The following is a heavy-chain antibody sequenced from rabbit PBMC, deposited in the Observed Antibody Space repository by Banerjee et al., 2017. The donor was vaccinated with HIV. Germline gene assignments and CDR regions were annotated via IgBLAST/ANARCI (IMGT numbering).Heavy chain of an antibody. Sequence: QSLEESGGDLVKPGASLTLTCTASGFDFTNYYYMCWVRQAPGKGLEWIACIYTGNRGTTYYATWAKGRFTISKTSSTTVTLQMTSLTAADTATYFCARGGSDYYLNLWGPGTLVTVS. D-gene: IGHD1-1*01. CDR2: IYTGNRGTT. CDR1: GFDFTNYYY. J-gene: IGHJ4*01. V-gene: IGHV1S40*01. CDR3: ARGGSDYYLNL.